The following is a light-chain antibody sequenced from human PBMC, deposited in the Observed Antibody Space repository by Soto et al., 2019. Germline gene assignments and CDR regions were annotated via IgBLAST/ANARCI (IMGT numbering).Light chain of an antibody. CDR1: QSVGSSY. J-gene: IGKJ1*01. CDR2: GAS. V-gene: IGKV3-20*01. CDR3: HQYGSSLRT. Sequence: EIVLTQSPGTLSLSPGERATLSCRASQSVGSSYLAWFQQKPGQAPRLLIYGASSRATGVPDRFSGSGSGTDFSLTISRLEPEDFEVYYCHQYGSSLRTFGQGTKVDIK.